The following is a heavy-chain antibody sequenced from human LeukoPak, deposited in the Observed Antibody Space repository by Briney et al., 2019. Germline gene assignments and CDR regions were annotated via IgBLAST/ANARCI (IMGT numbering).Heavy chain of an antibody. J-gene: IGHJ4*02. D-gene: IGHD4-17*01. CDR2: INHSGST. CDR3: ARRYYGDYYYY. CDR1: GGSFSGYY. Sequence: KPSETLSLTCAVYGGSFSGYYWSWIRQPPGKGLEWIGEINHSGSTNYNPSLKSRVTISVDTSKNQFSLKLSSVTAADTAVYYCARRYYGDYYYYWGQGTLVTVSS. V-gene: IGHV4-34*01.